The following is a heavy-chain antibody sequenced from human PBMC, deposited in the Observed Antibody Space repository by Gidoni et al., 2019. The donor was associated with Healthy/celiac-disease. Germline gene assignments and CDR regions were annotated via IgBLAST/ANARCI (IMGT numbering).Heavy chain of an antibody. Sequence: EVKLVPSGAEVQKPGESLKISCKGSRDSFTSYGLGWVRPSPGKGLEWMGIISPGDSDTRYSPSFQGQVTISADKSISTAYLQWSSLKASDTAMYYCARHPETYYYDSSGFVGGWYYYYGMDVWGQGTTVTVSS. CDR1: RDSFTSYG. CDR2: ISPGDSDT. V-gene: IGHV5-51*01. J-gene: IGHJ6*02. D-gene: IGHD3-22*01. CDR3: ARHPETYYYDSSGFVGGWYYYYGMDV.